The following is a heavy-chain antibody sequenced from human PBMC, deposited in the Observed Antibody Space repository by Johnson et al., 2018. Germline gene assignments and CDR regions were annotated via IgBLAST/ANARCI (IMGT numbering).Heavy chain of an antibody. J-gene: IGHJ3*02. V-gene: IGHV3-21*01. Sequence: VQLVQSGGGQVKPGGSLRLSCAASGFIFSSYTMTWVRQAPGKGLEWVSSISSSSRYIYYADSVKGRFTISRDNAKNSLYLQMNSLRAEDTAVYYCAREGYVGYDAFDIWGQGTMVTVSS. D-gene: IGHD5-12*01. CDR2: ISSSSRYI. CDR3: AREGYVGYDAFDI. CDR1: GFIFSSYT.